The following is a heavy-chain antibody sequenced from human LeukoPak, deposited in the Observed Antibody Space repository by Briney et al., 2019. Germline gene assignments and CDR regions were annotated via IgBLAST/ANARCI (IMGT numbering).Heavy chain of an antibody. Sequence: SETLSLTCTVSGYSISSGYYWGWIRQPPGKGLEWIGSIYHSGSTYYNPSLKSRVTISVDTSKNQFSLKLSSVTAADTAVYYCARVRFGSGSYFGYFDYWGQGTLVTVSS. CDR2: IYHSGST. D-gene: IGHD3-10*01. CDR3: ARVRFGSGSYFGYFDY. CDR1: GYSISSGYY. V-gene: IGHV4-38-2*02. J-gene: IGHJ4*02.